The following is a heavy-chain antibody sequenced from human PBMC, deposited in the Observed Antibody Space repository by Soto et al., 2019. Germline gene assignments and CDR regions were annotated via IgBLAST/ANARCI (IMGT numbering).Heavy chain of an antibody. J-gene: IGHJ5*02. CDR2: INHSGST. V-gene: IGHV4-34*01. CDR3: ARESMVRERPYNWFDP. D-gene: IGHD3-10*01. Sequence: SETLSLTCAVYGGSFSGYYWSWIRRPPGKGLEWIGEINHSGSTNYNLSLKSRVTISVDTSKNQFSLKLSSVTAADTAVYYCARESMVRERPYNWFDPWGQGTLVTVSS. CDR1: GGSFSGYY.